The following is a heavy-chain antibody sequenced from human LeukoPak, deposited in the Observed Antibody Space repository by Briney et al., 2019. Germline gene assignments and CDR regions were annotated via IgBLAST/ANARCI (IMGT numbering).Heavy chain of an antibody. D-gene: IGHD1-26*01. Sequence: RESLQTSSKCSVSRFTSYWIAWVRHVPPKGLDWMGIIYPGDSDTRYRPSFQGPVTISADKSLSTAYLQWSSLKASDTAMYYCARGSGSYHTAYMNWGQGSPVTVSS. CDR1: VSRFTSYW. V-gene: IGHV5-51*01. CDR3: ARGSGSYHTAYMN. J-gene: IGHJ4*02. CDR2: IYPGDSDT.